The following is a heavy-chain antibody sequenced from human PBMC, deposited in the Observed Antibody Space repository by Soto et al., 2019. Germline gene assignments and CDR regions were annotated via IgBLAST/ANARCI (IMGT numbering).Heavy chain of an antibody. V-gene: IGHV3-33*06. J-gene: IGHJ4*02. Sequence: GGSLRLSCSASGFTFSNHGMHWVRQAPGKGLEWVAVIWSNENDKYYARSVKGRFTISRDNSRNTLYLQLDSLRAEETAVYYCANAADAYNHRVWWGQGTLVTVSS. CDR2: IWSNENDK. CDR1: GFTFSNHG. CDR3: ANAADAYNHRVW. D-gene: IGHD6-13*01.